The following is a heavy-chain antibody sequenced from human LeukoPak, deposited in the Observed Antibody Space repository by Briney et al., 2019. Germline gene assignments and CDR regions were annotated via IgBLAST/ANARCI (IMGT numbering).Heavy chain of an antibody. J-gene: IGHJ5*02. V-gene: IGHV4-39*01. CDR2: LHYSGST. CDR3: ARGASGYDAPGDWFDP. D-gene: IGHD5-12*01. CDR1: GGSIRSSSYY. Sequence: SETLSLTCTVSGGSIRSSSYYWGWIRQPPGKGLEWIGSLHYSGSTYYNPSLKSRVTISVDTSKNQFSLKLSSVTVADTAVYYCARGASGYDAPGDWFDPWAQGTLVTVSS.